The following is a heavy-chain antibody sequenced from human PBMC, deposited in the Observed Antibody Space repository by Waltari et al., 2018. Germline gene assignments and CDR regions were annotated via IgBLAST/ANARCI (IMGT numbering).Heavy chain of an antibody. Sequence: QVQLVQSGAEVNKPGASAWVSCTASGITFATYDINWVRQAPGQGLEYMGWMNPNSGNTGYAQKFQGRLTFTGDTSISTAYMELSSLTSEDTAVYYCASEPFYARWGQGTLVTVSS. CDR2: MNPNSGNT. J-gene: IGHJ4*02. CDR3: ASEPFYAR. CDR1: GITFATYD. D-gene: IGHD2-2*01. V-gene: IGHV1-8*02.